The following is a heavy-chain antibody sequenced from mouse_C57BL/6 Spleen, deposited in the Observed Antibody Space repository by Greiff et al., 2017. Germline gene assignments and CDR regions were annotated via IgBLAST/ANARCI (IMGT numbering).Heavy chain of an antibody. Sequence: VQLQQSGPGLVKPSQSLSLTCSVTGYSITSGYYWNWIRQFPGNKLEWMGYISYDGSNNYNPSLKNRISITRDTSKNQFFLKLNSVTTEDTATXYCAREVYYGYEGFAYWGQGTLVTVSA. J-gene: IGHJ3*01. V-gene: IGHV3-6*01. D-gene: IGHD2-2*01. CDR1: GYSITSGYY. CDR3: AREVYYGYEGFAY. CDR2: ISYDGSN.